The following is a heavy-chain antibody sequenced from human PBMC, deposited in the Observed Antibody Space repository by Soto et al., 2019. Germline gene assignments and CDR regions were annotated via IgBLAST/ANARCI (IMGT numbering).Heavy chain of an antibody. J-gene: IGHJ5*02. CDR1: GFTFTSNA. D-gene: IGHD6-13*01. CDR2: ISAYNGNT. V-gene: IGHV1-18*01. CDR3: ARSSGSSWMFYWFDP. Sequence: GASVKVSWEGSGFTFTSNAISWVRQAPGQGLGWMGWISAYNGNTNSAQTLHGRTTMTTDTSTSTDYMELRSLRSDDTAVYYCARSSGSSWMFYWFDPSGEGPLVTDSS.